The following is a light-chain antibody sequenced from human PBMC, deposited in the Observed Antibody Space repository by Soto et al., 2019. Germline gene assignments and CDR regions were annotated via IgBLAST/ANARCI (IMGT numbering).Light chain of an antibody. CDR3: QQRGNWPRIT. J-gene: IGKJ5*01. CDR2: GAS. CDR1: QSVSSN. Sequence: EMVMTQSPATLSVSPGERATLSCRASQSVSSNLAWYQQKPGQAPRLLIYGASTRATGIPARFSGSGSGTEFTLTIGSLEPEDFAVYYCQQRGNWPRITFGQGTRLEIK. V-gene: IGKV3-15*01.